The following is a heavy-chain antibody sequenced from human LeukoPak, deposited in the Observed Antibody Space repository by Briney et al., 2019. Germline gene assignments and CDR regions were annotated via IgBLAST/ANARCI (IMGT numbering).Heavy chain of an antibody. V-gene: IGHV4-59*08. D-gene: IGHD3-22*01. J-gene: IGHJ1*01. CDR1: GGSISSSY. CDR3: ARGVSYYYSGGYYNEYFQH. CDR2: IYYSGST. Sequence: SETLSLTCTVSGGSISSSYWSWIRQPPGKGLEWIGYIYYSGSTNYNPSLKSRVTISVDTSKNQFSLKLSSVTAADTAVYYCARGVSYYYSGGYYNEYFQHWGQGTLVTVSS.